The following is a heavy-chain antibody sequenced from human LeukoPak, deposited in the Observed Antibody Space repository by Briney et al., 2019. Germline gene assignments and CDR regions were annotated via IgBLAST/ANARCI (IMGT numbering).Heavy chain of an antibody. V-gene: IGHV1-18*01. Sequence: GPVKVSCKASGYTFTSYGISWVRQAPGQGLEWMGWISAYNGNTNYAQKLQGRVTMTTDTSTSTAYMELRSLRSDDTAAYYCARVVDTAMVTGSYYYYYYMDVWGKGTTVTISS. CDR1: GYTFTSYG. CDR2: ISAYNGNT. CDR3: ARVVDTAMVTGSYYYYYYMDV. J-gene: IGHJ6*03. D-gene: IGHD5-18*01.